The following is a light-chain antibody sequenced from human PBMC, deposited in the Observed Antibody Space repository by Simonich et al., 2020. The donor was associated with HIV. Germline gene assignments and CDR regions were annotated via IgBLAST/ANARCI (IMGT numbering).Light chain of an antibody. V-gene: IGLV2-14*01. CDR2: DVS. Sequence: QSALTQPASVSGSPGQSITISCTGSSSDVGGYNYVSWYQQPPGKAPKLMIYDVSKRPSGVSNRFSGSKSGNTASLTISGLQAEDEADYYCSSYTSFTVVFGGGTKLTVL. CDR3: SSYTSFTVV. J-gene: IGLJ2*01. CDR1: SSDVGGYNY.